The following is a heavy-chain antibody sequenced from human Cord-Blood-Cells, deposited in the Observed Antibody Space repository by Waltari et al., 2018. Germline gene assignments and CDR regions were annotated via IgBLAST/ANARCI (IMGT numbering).Heavy chain of an antibody. CDR2: IIPIFGTA. CDR1: GGTFSSYA. D-gene: IGHD3-3*01. J-gene: IGHJ5*02. CDR3: ARGVVIIHPWFDP. Sequence: QVQLVQSGAEVKKPGSSVKVSCKASGGTFSSYAISWVRQAPGQGLDWMGGIIPIFGTANYAQKFQGRGTITADEATSTAYMELSSLRSEDTAVYYCARGVVIIHPWFDPWGQGTLVTVSS. V-gene: IGHV1-69*01.